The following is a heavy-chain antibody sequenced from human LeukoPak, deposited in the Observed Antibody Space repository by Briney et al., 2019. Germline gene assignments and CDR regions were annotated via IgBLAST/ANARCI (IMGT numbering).Heavy chain of an antibody. D-gene: IGHD3-22*01. Sequence: GGSLRLSCVPSGFAFNTFAMNWVRQAPGKGLEWVSGISASGSRTYYGNSVKGRFAISRDNSKNTLFLQMNNLRGEDTARYFCARDQLPHYYDSSGYGAFNLWGQGTMVTVSS. V-gene: IGHV3-23*01. CDR2: ISASGSRT. J-gene: IGHJ3*01. CDR1: GFAFNTFA. CDR3: ARDQLPHYYDSSGYGAFNL.